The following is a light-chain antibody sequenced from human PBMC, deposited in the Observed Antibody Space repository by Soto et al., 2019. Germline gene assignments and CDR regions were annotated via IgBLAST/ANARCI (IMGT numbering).Light chain of an antibody. CDR2: DAS. CDR1: QSLSDT. J-gene: IGKJ5*01. Sequence: ELVLTPSPGTLSLSPVEGATLSCRASQSLSDTLAWYRQKPGQTPRLLIYDASSRATGIPARFSGSGSGTDFTLTISSLEPEDFGVYYCQQRSNWPPITFGQGTRLEIK. V-gene: IGKV3-11*01. CDR3: QQRSNWPPIT.